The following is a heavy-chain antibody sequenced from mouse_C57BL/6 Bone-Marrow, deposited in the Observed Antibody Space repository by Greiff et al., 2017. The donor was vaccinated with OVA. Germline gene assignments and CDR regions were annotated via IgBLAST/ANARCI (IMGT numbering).Heavy chain of an antibody. Sequence: QVHVKQPGAELVKPGASVKLSCKASGYTFTSYWMHWVKQRPGQGLEWIGMIHPNSGSTNYNEKFKSKATLTVDKSSSTAYMQLSSLTSEDSAVYYCARSELRYFDVWGTGTTVTVSS. J-gene: IGHJ1*03. D-gene: IGHD1-1*01. V-gene: IGHV1-64*01. CDR1: GYTFTSYW. CDR3: ARSELRYFDV. CDR2: IHPNSGST.